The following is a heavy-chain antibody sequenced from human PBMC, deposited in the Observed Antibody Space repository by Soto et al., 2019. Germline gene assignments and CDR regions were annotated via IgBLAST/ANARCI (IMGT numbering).Heavy chain of an antibody. D-gene: IGHD6-19*01. J-gene: IGHJ4*02. CDR2: IVPICGTA. Sequence: QVQLVQSGAEVKKPGSSVKVSCKASGGTFSSYAISWVRQAPGQGLEWMGGIVPICGTANYAQKFQGRVTITADESTSTAYMELSSLRSEDTAVYYCASTAVAVGAQVYWGQGTLVTVSS. CDR1: GGTFSSYA. V-gene: IGHV1-69*12. CDR3: ASTAVAVGAQVY.